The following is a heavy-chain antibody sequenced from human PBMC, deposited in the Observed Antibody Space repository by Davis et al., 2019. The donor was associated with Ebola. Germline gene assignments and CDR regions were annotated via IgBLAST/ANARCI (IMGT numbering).Heavy chain of an antibody. CDR3: ARDSSGWYGEVYFDY. CDR2: IYYSGST. Sequence: MPSETLSLTCTVSGGSISSYYWSWIRQPPGKGLEWIGYIYYSGSTNYNPSLKSRVTISVDTSKNQFSLKLSSVTAADTAVYYCARDSSGWYGEVYFDYWGQGTLVTVSS. D-gene: IGHD6-19*01. CDR1: GGSISSYY. J-gene: IGHJ4*02. V-gene: IGHV4-59*01.